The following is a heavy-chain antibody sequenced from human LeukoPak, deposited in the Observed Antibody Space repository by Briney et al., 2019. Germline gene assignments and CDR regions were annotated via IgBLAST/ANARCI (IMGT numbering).Heavy chain of an antibody. CDR2: ISDSGVTA. J-gene: IGHJ4*02. Sequence: GGSLRLSCAASGFTFSNYAMSWVRQAPGQGLDWVSAISDSGVTAYYADSVKGRFTISRDNSKSTLYLQMNSLRAEDTAVYYCAKGSSSGWRLGRNDYWGQGTLVTVSS. V-gene: IGHV3-23*01. CDR3: AKGSSSGWRLGRNDY. D-gene: IGHD6-19*01. CDR1: GFTFSNYA.